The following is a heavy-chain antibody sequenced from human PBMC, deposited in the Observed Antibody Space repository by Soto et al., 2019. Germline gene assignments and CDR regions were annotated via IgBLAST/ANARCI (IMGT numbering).Heavy chain of an antibody. CDR3: ARARETAISHYYFDY. CDR2: ISSSSSYT. V-gene: IGHV3-11*06. J-gene: IGHJ4*02. D-gene: IGHD5-18*01. CDR1: GFTFSDYY. Sequence: GGSLRLSCAASGFTFSDYYMSWIRQAPGKGLEWVSYISSSSSYTNYADSVKGRFTISRDNAKNSLYLQMNSLRAEDTAVYYCARARETAISHYYFDYWGQGTLVTVSS.